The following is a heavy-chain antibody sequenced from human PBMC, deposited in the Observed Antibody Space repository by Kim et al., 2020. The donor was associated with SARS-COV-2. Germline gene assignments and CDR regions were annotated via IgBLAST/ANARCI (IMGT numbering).Heavy chain of an antibody. Sequence: SETLSLTCSVSGGSMNNYYWSWIRQFPGKGLEWIGYIYYRGNTDYNPSLRSRVTMSVDTSKNQLSLNLRSVTAADTAVYYCARGTSDSGIKWIAPWCQ. D-gene: IGHD3-10*01. CDR3: ARGTSDSGIKWIAP. CDR2: IYYRGNT. CDR1: GGSMNNYY. V-gene: IGHV4-59*13. J-gene: IGHJ5*02.